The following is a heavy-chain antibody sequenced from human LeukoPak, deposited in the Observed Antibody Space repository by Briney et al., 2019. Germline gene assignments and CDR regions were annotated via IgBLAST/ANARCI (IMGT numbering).Heavy chain of an antibody. CDR3: ARLMGDVTTYDY. CDR2: IRPDGSGD. J-gene: IGHJ4*02. Sequence: GGSLRLPCAVSGFTFSNYWMSWVRQAPGKGLEWVASIRPDGSGDYYMDSVKGRFTISRDNAEKSLYLQMNSLRAEDTAVYYCARLMGDVTTYDYWGQGTLVTVSS. D-gene: IGHD4-11*01. V-gene: IGHV3-7*01. CDR1: GFTFSNYW.